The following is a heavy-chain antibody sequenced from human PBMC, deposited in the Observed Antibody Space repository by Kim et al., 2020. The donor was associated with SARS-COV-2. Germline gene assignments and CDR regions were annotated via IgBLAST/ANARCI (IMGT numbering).Heavy chain of an antibody. V-gene: IGHV3-33*01. CDR1: GFTFSNYD. J-gene: IGHJ4*02. Sequence: GGSLRLSCAASGFTFSNYDIHWVRQAPGKGLEWVAFIWYTGSNKYYSDSVKGRFTISRNNSKNTLYLQMNSLRADDTALYYCARGCFYTSYNYFDYWGQGTLVTVSS. D-gene: IGHD3-16*01. CDR2: IWYTGSNK. CDR3: ARGCFYTSYNYFDY.